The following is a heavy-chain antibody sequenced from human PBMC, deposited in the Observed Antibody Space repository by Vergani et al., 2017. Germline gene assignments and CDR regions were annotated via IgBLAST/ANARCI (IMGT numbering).Heavy chain of an antibody. J-gene: IGHJ4*02. CDR2: ISHRGTTI. V-gene: IGHV3-11*04. D-gene: IGHD3-22*01. CDR3: ASDYGSSGFQY. Sequence: QVQLVESGGGLVKPGTSLRLSCVTSGFDFSDYYMAWIRQAPGKGPEWIAYISHRGTTISYAESVKGRFTISRDNSKKLLYLQMNSLRADDTALYFCASDYGSSGFQYWGQGTRVTVSS. CDR1: GFDFSDYY.